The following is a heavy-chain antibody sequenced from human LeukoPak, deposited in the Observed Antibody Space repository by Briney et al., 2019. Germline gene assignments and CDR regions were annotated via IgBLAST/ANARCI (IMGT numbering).Heavy chain of an antibody. Sequence: PSETLSLTCTVSGGSISSYYWSWIRQPPGKGLEWIGYFYYSGSTNYNPSLKSRVTISVDTSKNQFSLKLSSVTAADTAVYYCARGGSGWYKFDYWGQGTLVTVSS. V-gene: IGHV4-59*08. CDR1: GGSISSYY. J-gene: IGHJ4*02. CDR2: FYYSGST. D-gene: IGHD6-19*01. CDR3: ARGGSGWYKFDY.